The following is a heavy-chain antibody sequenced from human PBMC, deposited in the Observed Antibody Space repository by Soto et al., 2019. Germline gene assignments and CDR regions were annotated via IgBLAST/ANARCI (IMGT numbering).Heavy chain of an antibody. J-gene: IGHJ6*03. CDR3: ARDLSSGPYYYFYLDV. V-gene: IGHV3-21*01. CDR1: GFTLSYYS. D-gene: IGHD3-22*01. Sequence: GGSLRLSCAASGFTLSYYSMNWVRQAPGKGLEWVSSITSSGSYRYYPDSVKGRFTISRDNAKNSLYLQMNSLRAEDTAVYYCARDLSSGPYYYFYLDVWGKGTTVTVSS. CDR2: ITSSGSYR.